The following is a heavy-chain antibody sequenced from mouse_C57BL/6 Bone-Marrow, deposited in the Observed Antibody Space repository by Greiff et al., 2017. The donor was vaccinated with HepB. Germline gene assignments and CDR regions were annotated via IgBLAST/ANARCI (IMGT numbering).Heavy chain of an antibody. Sequence: QVQLQQPGAELVKPGASVKMSCKASGYTFTSYWITWVKQRPGQGLEWIGDIYPGSGSTNYNEKLKSKATLTVDTSSSTAYMQLSSLTSEDSAVYYCARYYYGSSFYYFDYWGQGTTLTVSS. D-gene: IGHD1-1*01. CDR1: GYTFTSYW. J-gene: IGHJ2*01. V-gene: IGHV1-55*01. CDR2: IYPGSGST. CDR3: ARYYYGSSFYYFDY.